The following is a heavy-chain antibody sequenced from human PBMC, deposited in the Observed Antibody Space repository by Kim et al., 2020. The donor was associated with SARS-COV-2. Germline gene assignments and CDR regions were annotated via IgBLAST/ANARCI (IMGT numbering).Heavy chain of an antibody. CDR1: GFRFSSYG. J-gene: IGHJ4*02. CDR3: AKDIYYCDNSGGLRPNDY. CDR2: ISCAGTEK. Sequence: GGSLRLSCAASGFRFSSYGMHWVRQAPGKGLEWVAVISCAGTEKYYVDSVKGRFTISRDNSKNTLYLQMNSLRAEDTAVYYCAKDIYYCDNSGGLRPNDYWGEGTQVTVSS. D-gene: IGHD3-22*01. V-gene: IGHV3-30*18.